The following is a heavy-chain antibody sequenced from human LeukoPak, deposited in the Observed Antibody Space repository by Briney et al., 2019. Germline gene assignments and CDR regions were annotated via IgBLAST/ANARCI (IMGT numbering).Heavy chain of an antibody. J-gene: IGHJ4*02. CDR3: ARGVSYYGSGSYYKQHFDY. D-gene: IGHD3-10*01. V-gene: IGHV4-34*01. CDR2: INHSGST. Sequence: PSETLTLTCAVHGGSFSGYYWSWIRQPPGKGLEWIGEINHSGSTNYNPSLKSRVTISVDTSKNQFSLKLSSVTAADTAVYYCARGVSYYGSGSYYKQHFDYWGQGTLVTVSS. CDR1: GGSFSGYY.